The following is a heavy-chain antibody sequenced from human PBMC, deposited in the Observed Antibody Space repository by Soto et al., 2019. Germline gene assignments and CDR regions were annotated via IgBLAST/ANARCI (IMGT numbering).Heavy chain of an antibody. D-gene: IGHD5-18*01. CDR1: GYXFTTSL. J-gene: IGHJ4*02. CDR2: IYPGYSDV. V-gene: IGHV5-51*01. CDR3: ARLTDTAMYYFDL. Sequence: EXLKISCKSSGYXFTTSLVVWVRHLPGKGLEWMGIIYPGYSDVRYSPSFQGQVTISADKSIRTAYLQWSSLKSSYTAMYYCARLTDTAMYYFDLWGQGTPGTVSS.